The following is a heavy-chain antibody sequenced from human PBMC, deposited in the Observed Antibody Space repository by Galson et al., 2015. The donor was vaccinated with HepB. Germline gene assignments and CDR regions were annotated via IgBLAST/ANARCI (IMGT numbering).Heavy chain of an antibody. J-gene: IGHJ4*02. Sequence: SVKVSCKASGGTFSSYAISWVRQAPGQGLEWMGRIIPILGIANYAQKFQGRVTITADKSTSTAYMELSSLRSEDTAVYYCAREYIPGTWSEYTGHLDYWGQGTLVTVSS. D-gene: IGHD6-13*01. CDR2: IIPILGIA. CDR3: AREYIPGTWSEYTGHLDY. CDR1: GGTFSSYA. V-gene: IGHV1-69*04.